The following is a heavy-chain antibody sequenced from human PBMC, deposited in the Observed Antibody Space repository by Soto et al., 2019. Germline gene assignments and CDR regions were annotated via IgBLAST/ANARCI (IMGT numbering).Heavy chain of an antibody. Sequence: EVQLLESGEGLVQPGGSLKLSCAASGFTFSNHAMSWVRQAPGKWLEWVSGIGGSGRNTYYADSVKGRFTISRDNSQNTMFLQMNSLRAEDTAEYYCARVLRYFDTPYGMDVWGQGTTVTVSS. V-gene: IGHV3-23*01. D-gene: IGHD3-9*01. J-gene: IGHJ6*02. CDR2: IGGSGRNT. CDR3: ARVLRYFDTPYGMDV. CDR1: GFTFSNHA.